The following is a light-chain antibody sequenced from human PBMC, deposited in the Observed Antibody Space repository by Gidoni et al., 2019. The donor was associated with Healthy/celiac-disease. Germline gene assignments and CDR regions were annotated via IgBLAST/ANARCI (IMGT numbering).Light chain of an antibody. CDR3: SSYTSSSSVV. Sequence: QSALTQPASVSGSPGQSITISCTGTSSDVGGYNYVSWYQQHPGKAPKLMMYEVSNRPSGGSNRFSGSKSGNTASLTISGLQAEDEADYYCSSYTSSSSVVFGGGTKLTVL. CDR1: SSDVGGYNY. V-gene: IGLV2-14*01. CDR2: EVS. J-gene: IGLJ2*01.